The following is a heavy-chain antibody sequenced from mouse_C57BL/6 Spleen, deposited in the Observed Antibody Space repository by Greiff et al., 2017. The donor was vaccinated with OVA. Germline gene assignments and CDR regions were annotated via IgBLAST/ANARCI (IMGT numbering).Heavy chain of an antibody. CDR3: ARHYGSSLFDY. CDR2: IDPSDSYT. Sequence: QLQQPGAELVMPGASVKLSCKASGYTFTSYWMHWVKQRPGQGLEWIGEIDPSDSYTNYNQKFKGKSTLTVDKSSSTAYMQLSSLTSEDSAVYYCARHYGSSLFDYWGQGTTLTVSS. V-gene: IGHV1-69*01. J-gene: IGHJ2*01. D-gene: IGHD1-1*01. CDR1: GYTFTSYW.